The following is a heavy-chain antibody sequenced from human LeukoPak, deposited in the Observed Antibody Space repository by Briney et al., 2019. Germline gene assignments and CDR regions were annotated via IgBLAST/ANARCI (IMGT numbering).Heavy chain of an antibody. D-gene: IGHD2-15*01. Sequence: GGSLRLSCAASGFTFSSYSMNWVRQAPGKGLEWVSSISSSSSYIYYADPVKGRFTISRDNAKNSLHLQMNSLRAEDTAVYYCARHSGHDFDYWGQGTLVTVSS. J-gene: IGHJ4*02. CDR1: GFTFSSYS. CDR2: ISSSSSYI. V-gene: IGHV3-21*01. CDR3: ARHSGHDFDY.